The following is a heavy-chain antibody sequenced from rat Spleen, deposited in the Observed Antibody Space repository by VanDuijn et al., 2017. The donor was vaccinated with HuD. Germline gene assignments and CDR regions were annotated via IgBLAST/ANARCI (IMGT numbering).Heavy chain of an antibody. J-gene: IGHJ2*01. CDR2: INYDGRST. CDR3: ARFYDGYYHRFDY. Sequence: EVQLVESDGGLVHPGRSLKLSCAASGFAFSDHYVAWVRQGPTKGLEWVATINYDGRSTFYRASVKGRIPISRDNAKSNLYLQMKRLRSEDTATYYCARFYDGYYHRFDYWGQGVMVTVSS. V-gene: IGHV5-29*01. D-gene: IGHD1-12*03. CDR1: GFAFSDHY.